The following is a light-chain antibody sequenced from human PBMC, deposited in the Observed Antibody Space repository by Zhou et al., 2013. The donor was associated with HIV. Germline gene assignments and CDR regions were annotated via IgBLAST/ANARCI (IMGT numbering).Light chain of an antibody. Sequence: DIQMTQSPSSLSASVGDRVTITCRASQDIRSSLDWYQQKPGKAPKCLIFATSSLQSGVPSRFSGSGSGTEFTLTISSLQPEDFATYYCLQRNSFPLTFGGGTKVEDQT. V-gene: IGKV1-17*01. J-gene: IGKJ4*01. CDR1: QDIRSS. CDR3: LQRNSFPLT. CDR2: ATS.